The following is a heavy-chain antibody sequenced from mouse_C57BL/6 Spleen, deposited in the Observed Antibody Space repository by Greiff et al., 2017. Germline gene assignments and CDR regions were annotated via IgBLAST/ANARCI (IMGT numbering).Heavy chain of an antibody. CDR2: IDPANGTT. D-gene: IGHD3-3*01. Sequence: EVQLQQSVAELVRPGASVKLSCTASGFNFKNTYMHWVKQRPEQGLEWIGRIDPANGTTKYAPKFQGKATITADTSSNTAYLQLSSLTSEDTAIYYYARNPLLIPHRAPYYFDYWGQGTTLTVSS. CDR3: ARNPLLIPHRAPYYFDY. CDR1: GFNFKNTY. V-gene: IGHV14-3*01. J-gene: IGHJ2*01.